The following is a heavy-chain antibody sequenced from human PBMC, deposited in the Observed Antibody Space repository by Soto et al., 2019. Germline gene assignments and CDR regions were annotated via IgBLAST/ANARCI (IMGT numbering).Heavy chain of an antibody. CDR3: ARWIGYSYGFDY. CDR1: GFTFSSYS. V-gene: IGHV3-21*01. Sequence: GSLRLSCAASGFTFSSYSMNWVRQAPGKGLEWVSSISSSSSYIYYADSVKGRFTISRDNAKNSLYLQMNSLRAEDTAVYYCARWIGYSYGFDYWGQGTLVTVSS. CDR2: ISSSSSYI. J-gene: IGHJ4*02. D-gene: IGHD5-18*01.